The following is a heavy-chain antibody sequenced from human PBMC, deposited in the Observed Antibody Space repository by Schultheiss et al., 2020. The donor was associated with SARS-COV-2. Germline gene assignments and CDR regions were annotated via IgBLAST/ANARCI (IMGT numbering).Heavy chain of an antibody. Sequence: ASVKVSCKASGYTFTGYYMHWVRQAPGQGLEWMGWINPKSGGTNYAQKFQGRVTMTRDTSISTAYMELSRLRSDDTAVYYCARDFYSRTNWFDPWGQGTLVTVSS. CDR2: INPKSGGT. CDR3: ARDFYSRTNWFDP. CDR1: GYTFTGYY. D-gene: IGHD6-13*01. J-gene: IGHJ5*02. V-gene: IGHV1-2*02.